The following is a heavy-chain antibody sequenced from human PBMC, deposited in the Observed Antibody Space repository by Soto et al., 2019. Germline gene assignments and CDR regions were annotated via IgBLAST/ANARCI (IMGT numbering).Heavy chain of an antibody. CDR2: IKNDGSIT. CDR1: GFTFXSYW. V-gene: IGHV3-74*03. Sequence: PGGSLRLSCASSGFTFXSYWMHLVRQAPGEGLVWVSRIKNDGSITEYAGSVRGRFITSRDNAKNSLYLQMNSLRAEDTAVYYCARDQNIVATIFDYWGQGTLVTVSS. J-gene: IGHJ4*02. CDR3: ARDQNIVATIFDY. D-gene: IGHD5-12*01.